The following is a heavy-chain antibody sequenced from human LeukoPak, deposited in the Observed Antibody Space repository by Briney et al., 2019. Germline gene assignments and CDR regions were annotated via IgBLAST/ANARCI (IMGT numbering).Heavy chain of an antibody. V-gene: IGHV3-30*04. D-gene: IGHD3-3*01. CDR1: GFTFSSYA. Sequence: GRSLRLSCAASGFTFSSYAMHWVRQAPGKGLEWVAVISYDGSNKYYADSVKGRFTISRDNSKNTLYLQMNSLRAEDTAVYYCARDRDVLRFLEWLEYYFDYWGQGTLVTVSS. CDR3: ARDRDVLRFLEWLEYYFDY. CDR2: ISYDGSNK. J-gene: IGHJ4*02.